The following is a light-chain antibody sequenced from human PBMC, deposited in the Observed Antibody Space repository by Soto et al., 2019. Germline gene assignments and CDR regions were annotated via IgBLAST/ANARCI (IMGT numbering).Light chain of an antibody. CDR2: AAS. CDR3: QQVNSYPLT. CDR1: QSISSY. V-gene: IGKV1-39*01. J-gene: IGKJ4*01. Sequence: DIQMTQSPSSLSASVGDRVTITCRASQSISSYLNWYQQKPGKAPKLLIYAASSLQSGVPSRFSGSGSGTDFTLTISSLQAEDFATYYCQQVNSYPLTFGGGTKVDIK.